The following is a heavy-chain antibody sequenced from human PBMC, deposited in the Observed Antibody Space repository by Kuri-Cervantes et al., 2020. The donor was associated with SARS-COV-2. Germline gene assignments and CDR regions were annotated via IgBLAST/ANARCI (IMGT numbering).Heavy chain of an antibody. J-gene: IGHJ6*02. Sequence: GGSLRLSCVASGFTFSSYGMHWVRQAPGKGLEWVAGISYDGSNKYYADSVKGRFTISRDNSKNTLYLQMNSLRAEDTAVYYCAKDVGYFGGMDVWGQGTTVTVSS. CDR3: AKDVGYFGGMDV. V-gene: IGHV3-30*02. CDR2: ISYDGSNK. CDR1: GFTFSSYG. D-gene: IGHD3-9*01.